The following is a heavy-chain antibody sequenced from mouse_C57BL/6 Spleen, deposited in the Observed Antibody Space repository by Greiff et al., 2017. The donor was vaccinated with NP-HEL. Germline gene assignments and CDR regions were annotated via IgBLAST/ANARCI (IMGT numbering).Heavy chain of an antibody. Sequence: QVQLQQPGAELVKPGASVKLSCKASGYTFTSYWMQWVKQRPGQGLEWIGEIDPSDSYTNYNQKFKGKATLTVDTSSSTAYMQLSSLTSEDSAVYYCARRGGRRGWYFDVWGTGTTVTVSS. V-gene: IGHV1-50*01. J-gene: IGHJ1*03. CDR3: ARRGGRRGWYFDV. CDR2: IDPSDSYT. CDR1: GYTFTSYW.